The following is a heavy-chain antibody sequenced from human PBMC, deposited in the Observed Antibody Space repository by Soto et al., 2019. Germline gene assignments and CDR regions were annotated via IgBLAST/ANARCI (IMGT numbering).Heavy chain of an antibody. CDR3: ARKQAGYFSGLDY. Sequence: PSATLSLTCTVSGGSISSYYWSWIRQHPGKGLEWLVYIYGSGGIGSTLYNSSLKSRITLSVDTSKTQFSLNLISVTVADPSVYFCARKQAGYFSGLDYWGQGTLVTVSS. J-gene: IGHJ4*02. V-gene: IGHV4-59*06. CDR1: GGSISSYY. CDR2: IYGSGGIGST. D-gene: IGHD2-15*01.